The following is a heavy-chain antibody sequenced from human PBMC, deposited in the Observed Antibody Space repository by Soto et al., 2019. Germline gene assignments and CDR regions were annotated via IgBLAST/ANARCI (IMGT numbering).Heavy chain of an antibody. D-gene: IGHD2-2*01. CDR2: ISSSSSYT. J-gene: IGHJ4*02. Sequence: GGSLRLSCAASGFTFSDYYMSWIRQAPGKGLEWVSYISSSSSYTNYADSVKGRFTISSDNAKNSLYLQMNSLRAEDTAVYYCAREDCSSTSCYSYFDYWGQGTLVTAPQ. V-gene: IGHV3-11*06. CDR3: AREDCSSTSCYSYFDY. CDR1: GFTFSDYY.